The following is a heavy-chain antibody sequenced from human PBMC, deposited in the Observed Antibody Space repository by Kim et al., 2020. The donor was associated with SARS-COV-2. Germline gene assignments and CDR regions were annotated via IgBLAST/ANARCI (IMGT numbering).Heavy chain of an antibody. CDR3: IRAPSSSGYYYFDS. J-gene: IGHJ4*02. CDR1: GFTLNMYW. V-gene: IGHV3-74*01. D-gene: IGHD3-22*01. CDR2: MNRDGSST. Sequence: GGSLRLSCAASGFTLNMYWMHWARQAPGKGLEWVSRMNRDGSSTTYADSVKGRFTISRDNAKNTLYLQMNGLRAEDTAVYYCIRAPSSSGYYYFDSWGQG.